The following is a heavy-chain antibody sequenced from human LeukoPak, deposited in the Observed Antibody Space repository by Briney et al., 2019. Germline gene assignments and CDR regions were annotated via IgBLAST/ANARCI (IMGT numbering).Heavy chain of an antibody. V-gene: IGHV3-74*03. CDR1: GFAFSRYL. Sequence: PGGSLRLSCAASGFAFSRYLMHWVRHAPGKGLVWVSRIQTDEKDTTYADSVKGRFTISRDNAKNTLYLQMDSLRVDEDTAVYYCARAAGNTYAMDVWGKGTTVTVS. D-gene: IGHD2/OR15-2a*01. CDR2: IQTDEKDT. J-gene: IGHJ6*03. CDR3: ARAAGNTYAMDV.